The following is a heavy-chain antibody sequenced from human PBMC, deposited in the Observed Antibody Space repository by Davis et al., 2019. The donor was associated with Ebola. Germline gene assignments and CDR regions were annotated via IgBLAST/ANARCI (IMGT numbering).Heavy chain of an antibody. CDR1: GFTFSNYY. J-gene: IGHJ5*02. V-gene: IGHV3-74*01. CDR3: ARDGYYDILTGPIWFDP. D-gene: IGHD3-9*01. CDR2: MNGDGSII. Sequence: GESLKISCAASGFTFSNYYMYWVRQAPGKGLVWVSRMNGDGSIIAYEDSMEGRFTISRDNAKNSLYLQMNSLRAEDTAVYYCARDGYYDILTGPIWFDPWGQGTLVTVSS.